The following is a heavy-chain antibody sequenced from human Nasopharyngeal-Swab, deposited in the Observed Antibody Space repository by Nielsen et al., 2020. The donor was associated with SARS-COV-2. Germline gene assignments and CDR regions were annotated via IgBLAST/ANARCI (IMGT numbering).Heavy chain of an antibody. CDR2: INPYSGDT. V-gene: IGHV1-2*02. CDR3: ARDYYDNYGSDY. CDR1: GYTFTDYY. D-gene: IGHD3-22*01. J-gene: IGHJ4*02. Sequence: ASVKVSCKTSGYTFTDYYIHWVRQVPGQGLEWVGCINPYSGDTKYAQKFQGRVTVTRDTSRSTAYIELSRLRSDDTAVYYCARDYYDNYGSDYWGQGTLVTVSS.